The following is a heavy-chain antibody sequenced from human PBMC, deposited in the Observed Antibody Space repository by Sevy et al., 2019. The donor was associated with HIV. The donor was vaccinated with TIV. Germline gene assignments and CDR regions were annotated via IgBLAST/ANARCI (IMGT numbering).Heavy chain of an antibody. Sequence: SETLSLTCTVSGGSITSLYWNWIRQPPGKGLEWIANIYYNGHINYNPSLKSRVTLSLDTSKNQFSLRLSYVTAADTAMYYCAGENAWGRGYSWGQGTLVPSPQ. CDR3: AGENAWGRGYS. CDR2: IYYNGHI. V-gene: IGHV4-59*08. J-gene: IGHJ4*02. CDR1: GGSITSLY. D-gene: IGHD1-26*01.